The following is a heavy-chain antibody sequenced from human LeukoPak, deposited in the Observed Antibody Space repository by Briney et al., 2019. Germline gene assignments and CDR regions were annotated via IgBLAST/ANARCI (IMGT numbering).Heavy chain of an antibody. V-gene: IGHV4-59*08. Sequence: LETLSLTCSVSGDSISSYYWSWIRQPPGKGLEWIGYIYYSGGTDYNPSLKSRVTISVDTSKNQFSLKLRSVTAADTAVYYCARHVTISGPYDASDIWGQGTMVTVSP. CDR3: ARHVTISGPYDASDI. CDR2: IYYSGGT. D-gene: IGHD5-24*01. J-gene: IGHJ3*02. CDR1: GDSISSYY.